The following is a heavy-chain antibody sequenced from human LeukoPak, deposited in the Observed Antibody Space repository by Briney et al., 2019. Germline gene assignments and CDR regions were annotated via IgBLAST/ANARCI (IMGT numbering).Heavy chain of an antibody. CDR3: AASRRAFNFDY. J-gene: IGHJ4*02. CDR2: IYSGGST. Sequence: PGGSPRLSCAASGFAVSSNYMSWVRQAPGKGLEWVSVIYSGGSTYYADSVKGRFTISRDNSKNTLYLQMNSLRAVDTAVYYCAASRRAFNFDYWGQGTLVTVSS. V-gene: IGHV3-66*02. CDR1: GFAVSSNY.